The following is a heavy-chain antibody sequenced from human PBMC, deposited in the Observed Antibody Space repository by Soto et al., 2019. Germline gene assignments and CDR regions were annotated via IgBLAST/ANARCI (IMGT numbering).Heavy chain of an antibody. J-gene: IGHJ6*02. D-gene: IGHD6-13*01. CDR3: ARSAAGSYYYYGMDV. CDR1: SGSISSSNW. Sequence: NPSETLSLTCAVSSGSISSSNWWSWVRQPPGKGLEWIGEIYHSGSTNYNPSLKSRVTISVDTSKNQFSLKLSSVTAADTAVYYCARSAAGSYYYYGMDVWGQGTTVTVSS. CDR2: IYHSGST. V-gene: IGHV4-4*02.